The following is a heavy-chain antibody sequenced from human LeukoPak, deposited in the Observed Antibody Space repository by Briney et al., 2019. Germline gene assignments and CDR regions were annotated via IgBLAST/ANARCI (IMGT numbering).Heavy chain of an antibody. CDR3: AREGLKSIAARPYYFDY. CDR2: INHSGST. J-gene: IGHJ4*02. CDR1: GGSFSGYY. D-gene: IGHD6-6*01. V-gene: IGHV4-34*01. Sequence: SETLSLTCAVYGGSFSGYYWSWIRQPPGKGLEWIGEINHSGSTNYNPSLKSRVTISVDTSKYQFSLKLSSVTAADTAVYYCAREGLKSIAARPYYFDYWGQGTLVTVSS.